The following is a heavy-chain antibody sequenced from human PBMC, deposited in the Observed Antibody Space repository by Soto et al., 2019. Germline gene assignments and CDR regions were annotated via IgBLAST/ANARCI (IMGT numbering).Heavy chain of an antibody. CDR2: IKQDGSEK. CDR1: GFTFSSYW. CDR3: ARDRRLLNYYYYMDV. D-gene: IGHD5-12*01. J-gene: IGHJ6*03. V-gene: IGHV3-7*01. Sequence: GGSLRLSCAASGFTFSSYWMSWVRQAPGKGLEWVANIKQDGSEKYYVDSVKGRFTISRDNAKNSLYLQMNSLRAEDTAVYYCARDRRLLNYYYYMDVWGKGTTVTVSS.